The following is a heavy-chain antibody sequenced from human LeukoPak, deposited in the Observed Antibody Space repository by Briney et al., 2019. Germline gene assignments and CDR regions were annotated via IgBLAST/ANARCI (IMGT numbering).Heavy chain of an antibody. CDR1: GGPISSYY. CDR2: IYYSGST. J-gene: IGHJ6*03. V-gene: IGHV4-59*01. D-gene: IGHD1-26*01. Sequence: PSETLSLTCTVPGGPISSYYWSWIRQPPGKGLEWIGYIYYSGSTNYNPSLKSRVTISVDTSKNQFSLKLSSVTAADTAVYYCAREVGATRSLYYYYYMDVWGKGTTVAVSS. CDR3: AREVGATRSLYYYYYMDV.